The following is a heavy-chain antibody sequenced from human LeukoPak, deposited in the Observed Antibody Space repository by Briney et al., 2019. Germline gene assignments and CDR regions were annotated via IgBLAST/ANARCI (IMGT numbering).Heavy chain of an antibody. J-gene: IGHJ5*02. Sequence: GGSLRLSCAASGFTFSHYAMNWVRQAPGKGLEWVSGVSGGGDSAYYADSVKGRFTISKDNSKNTLYLQMNSLRVGDTAVYYCAKDSNGYNSYNWFDPWGQGTLVTVSS. CDR2: VSGGGDSA. D-gene: IGHD5-24*01. CDR3: AKDSNGYNSYNWFDP. V-gene: IGHV3-23*01. CDR1: GFTFSHYA.